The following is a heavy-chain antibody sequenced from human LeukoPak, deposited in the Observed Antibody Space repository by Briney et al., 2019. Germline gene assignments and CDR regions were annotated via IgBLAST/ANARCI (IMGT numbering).Heavy chain of an antibody. CDR3: ARELRDAFDM. CDR1: GFTVSSNS. V-gene: IGHV3-53*01. J-gene: IGHJ3*02. Sequence: GGSLRLSCTVSGFTVSSNSMSWVRQAPGKGLEWVSFIYSGGNTHYSDSVKGRFSISRDNFRNTLSLQMNSLRVDDTAVYYCARELRDAFDMWGQGTRVTVS. CDR2: IYSGGNT. D-gene: IGHD2-21*01.